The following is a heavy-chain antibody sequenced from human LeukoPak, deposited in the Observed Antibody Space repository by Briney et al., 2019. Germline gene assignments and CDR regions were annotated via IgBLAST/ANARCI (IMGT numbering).Heavy chain of an antibody. D-gene: IGHD1-26*01. CDR3: ARKGGATTYGYYYYYMDV. CDR2: IKQDGSEK. V-gene: IGHV3-7*01. CDR1: GFTFSSYW. J-gene: IGHJ6*03. Sequence: GGPLPLSCAASGFTFSSYWMSWVRPAPGKGLEWVATIKQDGSEKYYVDSVKGRFTISRDNAKNSLYLQMNSLRAEDTAVYYCARKGGATTYGYYYYYMDVWGKGTTVTISS.